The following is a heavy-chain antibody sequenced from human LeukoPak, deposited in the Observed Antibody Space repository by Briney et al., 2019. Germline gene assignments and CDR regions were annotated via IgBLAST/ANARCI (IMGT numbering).Heavy chain of an antibody. CDR2: IGGGGDNT. V-gene: IGHV3-23*01. Sequence: PGGSLRLSCAASGFTFSSFAMSWVRQAPGKGLAWVSVIGGGGDNTYYAGSVKGRFTISRDNSKNTLYLQMNSLRAEDTAIYYCAKNRGSSCYSALDCWGQGTLVTVSS. D-gene: IGHD2-15*01. CDR1: GFTFSSFA. J-gene: IGHJ4*02. CDR3: AKNRGSSCYSALDC.